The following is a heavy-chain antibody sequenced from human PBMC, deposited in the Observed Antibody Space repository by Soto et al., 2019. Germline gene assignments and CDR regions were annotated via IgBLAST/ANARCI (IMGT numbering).Heavy chain of an antibody. V-gene: IGHV4-34*01. J-gene: IGHJ5*02. CDR1: GFTFSGYG. CDR3: ARGPITTNPRFDP. CDR2: INHSGST. D-gene: IGHD3-22*01. Sequence: GSLRLSCAASGFTFSGYGMTWVRQAPGKGLEWIGEINHSGSTNYNPSLKSRVTISIDTSKNQFSLKLSSVTAADTAVYYCARGPITTNPRFDPWGQGTLVTVSS.